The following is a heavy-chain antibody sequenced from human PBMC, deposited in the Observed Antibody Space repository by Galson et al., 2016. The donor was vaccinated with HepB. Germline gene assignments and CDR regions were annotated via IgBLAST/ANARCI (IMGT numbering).Heavy chain of an antibody. D-gene: IGHD5-18*01. CDR3: ARCVDTSMAPFDY. CDR2: SK. J-gene: IGHJ4*02. V-gene: IGHV3-30*04. Sequence: SLRLSCAASGFTFRTHAVHWVRQAPGKGLEWVGDSKYYPDSVKGRFTISRDNSKNTLYLQMSSLRPEDTAVYYCARCVDTSMAPFDYWGQGTLLTVSS. CDR1: GFTFRTHA.